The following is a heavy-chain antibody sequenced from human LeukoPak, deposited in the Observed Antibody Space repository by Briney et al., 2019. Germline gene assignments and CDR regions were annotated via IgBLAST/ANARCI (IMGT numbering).Heavy chain of an antibody. CDR3: ARVLRDYYYGMDV. D-gene: IGHD2/OR15-2a*01. V-gene: IGHV3-9*01. CDR2: ISWNSGSI. CDR1: GFTFDDYA. J-gene: IGHJ6*02. Sequence: QPGGSLRLSCAASGFTFDDYAMHWVRQAPGKGLEWVSGISWNSGSIGYADSVKGRFTISRDNAKNSLYLQMNSLRAEDTALYYCARVLRDYYYGMDVWGQGTTVTVSS.